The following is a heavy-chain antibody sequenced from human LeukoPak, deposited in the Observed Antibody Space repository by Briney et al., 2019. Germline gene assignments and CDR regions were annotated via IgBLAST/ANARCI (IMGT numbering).Heavy chain of an antibody. CDR3: AKAGYFDWLLYY. D-gene: IGHD3-9*01. J-gene: IGHJ4*02. CDR2: ISGDGGST. Sequence: GSLRLSCAASGFTFDDYAMHWVRRAPGKDLEWVSLISGDGGSTYYADSVKGRFTISRDNSKNSLYLQMNSLRTEDTALYYCAKAGYFDWLLYYWGQGTLVTVSS. CDR1: GFTFDDYA. V-gene: IGHV3-43*02.